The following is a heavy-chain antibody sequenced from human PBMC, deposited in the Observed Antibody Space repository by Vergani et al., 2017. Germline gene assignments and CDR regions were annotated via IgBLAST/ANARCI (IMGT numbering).Heavy chain of an antibody. V-gene: IGHV3-30*03. CDR1: GFTFSSYG. D-gene: IGHD5-18*01. CDR2: ISYDGSNK. J-gene: IGHJ4*02. CDR3: ARDRREYSYGPAFDY. Sequence: QVQLVESGGGVVQPGRSLRLSCAASGFTFSSYGMHWVRQAPGKGLEWVAVISYDGSNKYYADSVKGRFTISRDNSKNTLYLQMNSLRAEDTAVYYCARDRREYSYGPAFDYWGQGTLVTVSS.